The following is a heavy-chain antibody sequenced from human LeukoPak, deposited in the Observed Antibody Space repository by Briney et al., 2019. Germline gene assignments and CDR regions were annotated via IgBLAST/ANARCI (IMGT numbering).Heavy chain of an antibody. V-gene: IGHV4-38-2*01. D-gene: IGHD5-24*01. CDR1: GSSISSSYY. CDR2: ISHSGST. Sequence: SETLSLTCAVSGSSISSSYYGAWIRQPPGKGLEWIVTISHSGSTYYNPSLESRVTISVDMSQNQHSLRLNSVTVADTAVYFCARVNTVMATFDYWGQGTPVTVSS. J-gene: IGHJ4*02. CDR3: ARVNTVMATFDY.